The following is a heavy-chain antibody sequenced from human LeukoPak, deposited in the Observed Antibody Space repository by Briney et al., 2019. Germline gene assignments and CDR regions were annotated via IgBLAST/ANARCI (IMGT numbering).Heavy chain of an antibody. CDR1: GGSFSGYY. V-gene: IGHV4-59*01. J-gene: IGHJ4*02. CDR2: IYYSGST. Sequence: SETLSLTCAVYGGSFSGYYWNWIRQPPGKGLEWIGYIYYSGSTNYNPSLKSRVTISVDTSKNQFSLRLSSVTAADTAVYYCARETPYGSGSYPFDYWGQGILVTVSS. CDR3: ARETPYGSGSYPFDY. D-gene: IGHD3-10*01.